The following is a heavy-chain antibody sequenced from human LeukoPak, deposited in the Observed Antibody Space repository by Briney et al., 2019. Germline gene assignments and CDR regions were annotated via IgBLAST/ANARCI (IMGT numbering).Heavy chain of an antibody. J-gene: IGHJ4*02. V-gene: IGHV3-30*04. D-gene: IGHD6-19*01. Sequence: GGSLRLSCAASGFTFSSYAMHWVRQAPGKGLEWVAVISYDGSNKYYADSVKGRFTISRDNSRNTLYLQMNSLRAEDTAVYYCARDTRYADSSGWYLGIDYWGQGTLVTVPS. CDR1: GFTFSSYA. CDR2: ISYDGSNK. CDR3: ARDTRYADSSGWYLGIDY.